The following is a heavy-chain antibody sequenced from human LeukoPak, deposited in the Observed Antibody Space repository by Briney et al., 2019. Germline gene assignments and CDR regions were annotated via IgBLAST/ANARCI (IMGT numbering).Heavy chain of an antibody. J-gene: IGHJ5*02. CDR2: IYYSGST. D-gene: IGHD2-8*01. Sequence: PSETLSLTCTVSGGSISSSSYYWGWIRQPPGKGLEWIGSIYYSGSTNYNPSLKSRVTISVDTSKNQFSLKLSSVTAADTAVYYCARGLRRYCTNGVCYLVWFDPWGQGTLVTVSS. V-gene: IGHV4-39*07. CDR1: GGSISSSSYY. CDR3: ARGLRRYCTNGVCYLVWFDP.